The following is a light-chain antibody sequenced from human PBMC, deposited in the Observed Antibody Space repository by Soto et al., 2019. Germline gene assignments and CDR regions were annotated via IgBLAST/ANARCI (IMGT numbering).Light chain of an antibody. CDR1: QGISSW. Sequence: DIQMTQPPSSVSASVGDRVTITCRASQGISSWVAWYQQKPGKAHKLLIYAAANLLSGVPSRFSGSGSRTDFTLTISSLQPDDFATYYWQQANSFPITFGRGTRLEIK. V-gene: IGKV1-12*01. J-gene: IGKJ5*01. CDR3: QQANSFPIT. CDR2: AAA.